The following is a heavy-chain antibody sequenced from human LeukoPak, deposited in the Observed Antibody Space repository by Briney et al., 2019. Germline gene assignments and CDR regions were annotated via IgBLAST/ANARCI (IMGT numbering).Heavy chain of an antibody. D-gene: IGHD2-15*01. CDR3: AKDRSGGTRPSYFDY. V-gene: IGHV3-23*01. CDR2: ISGGGGTT. CDR1: GFTFSTYA. J-gene: IGHJ4*02. Sequence: GGSLRLSCAASGFTFSTYAMNWVRQAPENGLEWVSGISGGGGTTYYADSVKGRFTISRDNSKNTLYLQMNSLRAEDTAVYYCAKDRSGGTRPSYFDYWGQGTLVTVSS.